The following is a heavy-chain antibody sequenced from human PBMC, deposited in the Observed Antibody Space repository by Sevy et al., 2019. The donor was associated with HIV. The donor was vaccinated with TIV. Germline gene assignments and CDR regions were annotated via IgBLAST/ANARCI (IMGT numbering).Heavy chain of an antibody. CDR3: AKEYSSGWVDY. CDR1: GFTFSNYG. V-gene: IGHV3-30*02. CDR2: IWYDGSNK. D-gene: IGHD6-19*01. J-gene: IGHJ4*02. Sequence: GGSLRLSCAASGFTFSNYGMQWVRQAPGKGLEWVAVIWYDGSNKYYADSVKGRLTISRDNSKNTLYLQMNSLRAEDTAVYCCAKEYSSGWVDYWGQGTLVTVSS.